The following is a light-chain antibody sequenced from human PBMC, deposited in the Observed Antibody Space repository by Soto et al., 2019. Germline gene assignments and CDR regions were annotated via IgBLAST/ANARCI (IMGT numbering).Light chain of an antibody. CDR3: QQYSSYPLP. CDR1: QSISGW. Sequence: DIQMTQSPSTLSASVGDRVTITCRASQSISGWLAWYQQKPGKAPKFLIYDASSSESGVPSRFSDSGSGTACALTISSLQPDELATYYCQQYSSYPLPFGQGTQVEIK. V-gene: IGKV1-5*01. J-gene: IGKJ1*01. CDR2: DAS.